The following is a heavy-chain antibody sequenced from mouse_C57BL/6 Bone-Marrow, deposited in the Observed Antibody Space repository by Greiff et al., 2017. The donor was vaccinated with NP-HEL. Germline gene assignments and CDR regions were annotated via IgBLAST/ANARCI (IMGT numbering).Heavy chain of an antibody. V-gene: IGHV1-55*01. J-gene: IGHJ3*01. D-gene: IGHD3-2*02. CDR3: ARNRSGYRGFAY. Sequence: QVQLQQPGAELVKPGASVKMSCKASGYTFTSYWITWVKQRPGQGLAWIGDIYPGSGSTNYNEKFKSKATLTVDTSSSTAYMQLSSLTSEDSAVYYCARNRSGYRGFAYWGQGTLVTVSA. CDR1: GYTFTSYW. CDR2: IYPGSGST.